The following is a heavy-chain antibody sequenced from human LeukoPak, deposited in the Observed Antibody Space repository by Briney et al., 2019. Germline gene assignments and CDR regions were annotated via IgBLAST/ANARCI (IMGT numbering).Heavy chain of an antibody. J-gene: IGHJ3*02. CDR1: GYTFSSYG. CDR2: ISAYNSNT. Sequence: ASVKVSCKASGYTFSSYGLNWVRQAPGQGLAWMAWISAYNSNTNYAQRFQDRVTVTIDTSTSTAYMELRSLRSDDTAVYYCARDRVGYWNDRENDAFDIWGQGTEVTVFS. V-gene: IGHV1-18*01. D-gene: IGHD1-1*01. CDR3: ARDRVGYWNDRENDAFDI.